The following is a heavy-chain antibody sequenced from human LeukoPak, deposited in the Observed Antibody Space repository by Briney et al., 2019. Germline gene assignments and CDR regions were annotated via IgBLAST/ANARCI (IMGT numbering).Heavy chain of an antibody. J-gene: IGHJ4*02. V-gene: IGHV3-7*05. CDR3: AREDSSGYYGLDY. CDR1: GFTFSTYW. D-gene: IGHD3-22*01. CDR2: IKPDGSEK. Sequence: ESGGSLRLSCAASGFTFSTYWMSWVRQAPGKGLEWVANIKPDGSEKHYVDSVKGRFTISRDNAENSLYLQMNSLRAEDTAVYYCAREDSSGYYGLDYWGQGTLVTVSS.